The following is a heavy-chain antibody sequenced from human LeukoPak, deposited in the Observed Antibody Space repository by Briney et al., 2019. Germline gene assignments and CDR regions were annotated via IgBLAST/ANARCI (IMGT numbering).Heavy chain of an antibody. Sequence: PGGSLRLSCAPSGFTFSSYSMNWVRQAPGKGPEWVSSISSSSSYIYYADSVKGRFTISRDNAKNSLYLQMNSLRAEDTAVYYCARDSDYVPRDYWGQGTLVTVSS. CDR1: GFTFSSYS. CDR2: ISSSSSYI. D-gene: IGHD5-12*01. J-gene: IGHJ4*02. CDR3: ARDSDYVPRDY. V-gene: IGHV3-21*01.